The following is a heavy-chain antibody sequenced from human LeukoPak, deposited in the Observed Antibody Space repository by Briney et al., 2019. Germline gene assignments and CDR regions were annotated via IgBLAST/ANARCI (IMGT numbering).Heavy chain of an antibody. D-gene: IGHD1-26*01. CDR3: ARLRSWDFDY. J-gene: IGHJ4*02. V-gene: IGHV3-21*01. Sequence: GGSLRLSCAASGFSFSTYSMTWVRQAPGKGLEWVSSISSSSNYIYYADSMKGRFTISRDNAKNSLYLQMNSLRAEDTAVYYCARLRSWDFDYWGQGTLVTVSS. CDR1: GFSFSTYS. CDR2: ISSSSNYI.